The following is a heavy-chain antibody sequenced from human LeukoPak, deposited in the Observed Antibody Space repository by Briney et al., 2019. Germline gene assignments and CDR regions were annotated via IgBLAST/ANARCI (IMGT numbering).Heavy chain of an antibody. V-gene: IGHV4-34*01. J-gene: IGHJ6*03. CDR3: AGPAYYYYYMDV. CDR1: GGSFSGYY. CDR2: INHSGST. Sequence: SETLSLTCAVYGGSFSGYYWGWIRQPPGKGLEWIGEINHSGSTNYNPSLKSRVTISVDTSKNQFSLKLSSVTAADTAVYYCAGPAYYYYYMDVWGKGTTDTVSS.